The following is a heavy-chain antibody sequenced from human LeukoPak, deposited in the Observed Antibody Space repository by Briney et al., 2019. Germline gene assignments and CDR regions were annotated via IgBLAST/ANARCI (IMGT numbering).Heavy chain of an antibody. V-gene: IGHV3-30*02. CDR1: GFTFRSHG. Sequence: GGSLRLSCATSGFTFRSHGMPWVRQAPGKGPEWVAFIRFDGSEQFYADCVKGRFTVSRDTSTNTLYLETNSLRGEDTAIYYCAKGGSMRTTERILEDWSPGTLVIVS. J-gene: IGHJ4*02. CDR3: AKGGSMRTTERILED. D-gene: IGHD2-15*01. CDR2: IRFDGSEQ.